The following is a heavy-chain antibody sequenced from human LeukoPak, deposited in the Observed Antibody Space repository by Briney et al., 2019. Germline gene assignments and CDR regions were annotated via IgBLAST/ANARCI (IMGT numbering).Heavy chain of an antibody. Sequence: GGSLRLSCAASGFTFRTYAMSWVRQAPGKGLEWVSGISGSGDSTYYADSVKGRFTISRDNSWNTLFLQMNSLRGEDTAVYYCAKDRSDNKTWYAGSHWGQGTLVTVSS. CDR1: GFTFRTYA. J-gene: IGHJ4*02. CDR3: AKDRSDNKTWYAGSH. CDR2: ISGSGDST. D-gene: IGHD2-8*01. V-gene: IGHV3-23*01.